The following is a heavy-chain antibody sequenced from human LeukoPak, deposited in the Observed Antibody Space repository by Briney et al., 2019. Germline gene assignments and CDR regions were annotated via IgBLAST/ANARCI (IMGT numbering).Heavy chain of an antibody. J-gene: IGHJ6*02. V-gene: IGHV5-51*01. CDR1: GYSFTSYW. Sequence: GESLKISCQGSGYSFTSYWIGWVRQMPGKGLEWMGIIYPGDSETRYSPSFQGQVTISADKSNSTAYLQWSSLKASDTAMYYCARQRGYCSGGNCYYYGMDVWGQGTTVTVSS. CDR3: ARQRGYCSGGNCYYYGMDV. D-gene: IGHD2-15*01. CDR2: IYPGDSET.